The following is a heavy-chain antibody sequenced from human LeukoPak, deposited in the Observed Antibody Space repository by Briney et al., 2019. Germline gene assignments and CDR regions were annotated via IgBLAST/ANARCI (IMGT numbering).Heavy chain of an antibody. Sequence: SETLSLTCAVSGYSISSGYYWGWIRQPPGKGLXXIGSIYHSGSTYYNPSLKSRVTISVDTSKNQFSLKLSSVTAADTAVYYCARDYGDLSDAFDIWGQGTMVTVSS. D-gene: IGHD4-17*01. CDR3: ARDYGDLSDAFDI. V-gene: IGHV4-38-2*02. J-gene: IGHJ3*02. CDR1: GYSISSGYY. CDR2: IYHSGST.